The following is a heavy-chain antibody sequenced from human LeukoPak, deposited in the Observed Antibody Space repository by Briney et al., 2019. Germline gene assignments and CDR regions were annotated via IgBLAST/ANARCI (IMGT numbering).Heavy chain of an antibody. CDR2: ISGSSMYI. Sequence: GGSLRLSRAASGFTLCSLSTKGVREAPGRGLEWVSSISGSSMYIYYADSLKGRLTIARDKAKNSLYLQTNSLRAADTAVYYCLREMIGRDYGMDVGGQGTTVTVSS. J-gene: IGHJ6*02. V-gene: IGHV3-21*01. CDR3: LREMIGRDYGMDV. CDR1: GFTLCSLS. D-gene: IGHD3-22*01.